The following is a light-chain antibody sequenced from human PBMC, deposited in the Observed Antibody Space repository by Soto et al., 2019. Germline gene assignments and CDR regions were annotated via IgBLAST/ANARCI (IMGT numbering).Light chain of an antibody. Sequence: DIQMAQSPSSLSASIGDRVTITCWASQGISEYLAWYQQRPGNAPNLLIYGASILQSGVPSRFSGSGSGTHFTLTISSLQPEDVATYYCHSYNSIPRTFGQGTTVEIK. J-gene: IGKJ1*01. CDR1: QGISEY. CDR2: GAS. V-gene: IGKV1-27*01. CDR3: HSYNSIPRT.